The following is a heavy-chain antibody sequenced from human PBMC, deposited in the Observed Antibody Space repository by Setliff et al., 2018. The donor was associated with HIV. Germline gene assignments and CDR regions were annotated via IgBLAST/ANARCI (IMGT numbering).Heavy chain of an antibody. V-gene: IGHV4-61*09. CDR3: ARAPPGIQNDAFDV. CDR1: GGSISSGSYY. J-gene: IGHJ3*01. Sequence: PSETLSLTCSVSGGSISSGSYYWTWIRQPAGKGPEWIGHIYTNGYTNYNTSLKSRVTISVDTSKNQFSLRLTSVTAADTAVYYCARAPPGIQNDAFDVWGQGTMVTVSS. CDR2: IYTNGYT.